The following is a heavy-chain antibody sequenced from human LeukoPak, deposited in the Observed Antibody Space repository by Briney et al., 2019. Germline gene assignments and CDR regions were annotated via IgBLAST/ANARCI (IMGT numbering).Heavy chain of an antibody. CDR2: ISGSGGST. CDR1: GFTFSSYA. J-gene: IGHJ4*02. CDR3: AKAVCSSTSCYTVY. Sequence: PGGSLRLSCAASGFTFSSYAMSWVRQAPGKGLEWVSAISGSGGSTYYADSVKGRFTISRDNSKNTLYLQMNSLRAEDTAVYYCAKAVCSSTSCYTVYWGQGTLVTVSS. D-gene: IGHD2-2*02. V-gene: IGHV3-23*01.